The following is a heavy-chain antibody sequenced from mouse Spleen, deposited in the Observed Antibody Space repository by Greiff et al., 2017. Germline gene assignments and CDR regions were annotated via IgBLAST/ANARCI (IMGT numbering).Heavy chain of an antibody. J-gene: IGHJ2*01. CDR3: ARALEFITTVVASYYFDY. D-gene: IGHD1-1*01. CDR1: GYTFTSYW. Sequence: QLQQPGAELVMPGASVKLSCKASGYTFTSYWMHWVKQRPGQGLEWIGEIDPFDSYTNYNQKFKGKATLTVDKSSSTAYMQLSSLTSEDSAVYYCARALEFITTVVASYYFDYWGQGTTLTVSS. CDR2: IDPFDSYT. V-gene: IGHV1-69*01.